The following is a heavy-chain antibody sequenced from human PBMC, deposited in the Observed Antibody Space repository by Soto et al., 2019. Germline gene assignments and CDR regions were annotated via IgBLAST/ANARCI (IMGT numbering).Heavy chain of an antibody. CDR2: IKSESDGGTT. Sequence: GGSLRLSCAGSGFTFHDAWMNWVRQAPGKGLEWVGRIKSESDGGTTAYAAPVKGRFTISRDDSKNTVYLQMNSLRTEDTALYYCMTDRQYRPAYWGQGT. J-gene: IGHJ4*02. D-gene: IGHD3-16*02. CDR3: MTDRQYRPAY. CDR1: GFTFHDAW. V-gene: IGHV3-15*07.